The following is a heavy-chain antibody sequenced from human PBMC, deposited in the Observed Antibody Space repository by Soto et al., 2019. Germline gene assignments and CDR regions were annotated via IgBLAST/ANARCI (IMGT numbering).Heavy chain of an antibody. Sequence: PGGSLRLSCAASGFTFSNAWMSWVRQAPGKGLEWVGRIKSKTDGGTTDYAAPVKGRFTISRDDSKNTLYLQMNSLKTEDTAVYYCTTPSYGDYGLFDYWGQGTLVTVSS. D-gene: IGHD4-17*01. CDR2: IKSKTDGGTT. V-gene: IGHV3-15*01. J-gene: IGHJ4*02. CDR1: GFTFSNAW. CDR3: TTPSYGDYGLFDY.